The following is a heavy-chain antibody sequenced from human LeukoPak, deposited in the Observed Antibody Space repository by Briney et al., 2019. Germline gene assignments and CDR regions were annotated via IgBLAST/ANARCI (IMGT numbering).Heavy chain of an antibody. CDR2: MTPDGSST. V-gene: IGHV3-74*01. Sequence: GGSLRLSCAASGFTFSSYWMSWVRQAPGKGLVWVSRMTPDGSSTNYADSVTGRFTISRDNAKKSLYLQMNSLRAEDTAMYYCARRQQLGQFDYWGQGTLVTVSS. CDR1: GFTFSSYW. J-gene: IGHJ4*02. CDR3: ARRQQLGQFDY. D-gene: IGHD6-13*01.